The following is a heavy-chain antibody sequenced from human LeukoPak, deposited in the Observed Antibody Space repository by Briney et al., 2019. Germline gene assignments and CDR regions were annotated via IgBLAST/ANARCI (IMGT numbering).Heavy chain of an antibody. V-gene: IGHV3-48*01. CDR3: ARIDEWLSLLMDAFDI. D-gene: IGHD3-3*01. CDR2: ISSSSSTI. J-gene: IGHJ3*02. CDR1: EFTFTSYS. Sequence: GGSLRLSCAASEFTFTSYSMNWVRQAPGKGLEWVPYISSSSSTIYYADSVKGRFTISRDNAKNSLYLQMNSLRAEDTAVYYCARIDEWLSLLMDAFDIWGQGTMVTVSS.